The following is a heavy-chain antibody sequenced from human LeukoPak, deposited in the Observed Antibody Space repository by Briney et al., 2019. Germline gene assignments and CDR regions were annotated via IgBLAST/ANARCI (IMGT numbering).Heavy chain of an antibody. CDR1: GFTFSGSG. Sequence: GGSLRLSCAASGFTFSGSGMHWVRQAPGKGLEWVAVIWYDGSNKYYADSVKGRFTISRDNAKNSLYLQMNSLRDEDTAVYYCARGVSGGSPDYWGQGTLVTVSS. CDR3: ARGVSGGSPDY. V-gene: IGHV3-33*01. J-gene: IGHJ4*02. D-gene: IGHD1-26*01. CDR2: IWYDGSNK.